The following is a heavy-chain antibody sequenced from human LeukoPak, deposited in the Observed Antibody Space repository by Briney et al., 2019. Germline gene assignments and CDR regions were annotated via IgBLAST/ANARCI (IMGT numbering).Heavy chain of an antibody. J-gene: IGHJ6*02. CDR2: IIPIFGTA. Sequence: ASVKVSCKASGYTFTSYAMHWVRQAPGQGLEWMGGIIPIFGTANYAQKFQGRVTITADESTSTAYMELSSLRSEDTAVYYCARDYGGVRPAQYPAYYYYYGMDVWGQGTTVTVSS. CDR3: ARDYGGVRPAQYPAYYYYYGMDV. V-gene: IGHV1-69*13. D-gene: IGHD2-2*01. CDR1: GYTFTSYA.